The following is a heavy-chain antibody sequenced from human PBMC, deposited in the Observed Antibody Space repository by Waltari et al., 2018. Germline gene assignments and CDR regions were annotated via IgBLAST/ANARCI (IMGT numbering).Heavy chain of an antibody. CDR3: ARGSRQSDY. CDR1: GFTFSRDW. J-gene: IGHJ4*02. V-gene: IGHV3-7*03. Sequence: EVQLVESGGYLVQPGVSLRLSCAASGFTFSRDWMSWVRQAPGEGLEWVAKRNRDGSEKDQVESVKGRFTISRDNAKNSLYLQMNSLRGEDTAVYYCARGSRQSDYWGQGTLVTVSS. CDR2: RNRDGSEK.